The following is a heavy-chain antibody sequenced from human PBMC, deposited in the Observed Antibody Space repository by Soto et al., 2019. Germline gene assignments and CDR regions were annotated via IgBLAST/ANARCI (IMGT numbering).Heavy chain of an antibody. CDR1: GFSITGNGEG. Sequence: QIALKESGPTLVKPTQTLTLTCTFSGFSITGNGEGVGWIRQPPGKALEWLALIYWADDKRYSPSLRNRLTITLDNSKDQVILTMTDMGPADTATYYCAHGYVQLLATFHCFDSWGQGTQVTVSS. CDR3: AHGYVQLLATFHCFDS. D-gene: IGHD2-2*01. CDR2: IYWADDK. V-gene: IGHV2-5*02. J-gene: IGHJ4*02.